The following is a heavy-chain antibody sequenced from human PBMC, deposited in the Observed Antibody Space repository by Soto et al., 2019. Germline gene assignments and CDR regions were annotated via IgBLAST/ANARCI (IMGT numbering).Heavy chain of an antibody. Sequence: SETLSLTCTVSGGSISSGDYYWSWIRQPPGKGLEWIGYIYYSGSTYYNPSLKSRVTISVDTSKNQFSLKLSSVTAADTAVYYCARVLSPYDSSGYVDYWGQGTLVTVSS. CDR2: IYYSGST. V-gene: IGHV4-30-4*01. CDR1: GGSISSGDYY. J-gene: IGHJ4*02. CDR3: ARVLSPYDSSGYVDY. D-gene: IGHD3-22*01.